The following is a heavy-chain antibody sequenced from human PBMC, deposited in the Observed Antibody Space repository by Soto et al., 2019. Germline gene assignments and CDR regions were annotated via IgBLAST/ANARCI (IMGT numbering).Heavy chain of an antibody. V-gene: IGHV1-69*02. CDR2: IIPIRGIA. Sequence: QVQLVQSGAEVKKPGSSVKVSCKSSGGTFSSYTISWVRQAPGQGLEWMGRIIPIRGIASYAQKSQGRVTITADKSTSTAYMELSSLRSEDTAVYYCASDLQPDYYYGMDVWGQGTTVTVSS. CDR1: GGTFSSYT. D-gene: IGHD2-2*01. J-gene: IGHJ6*02. CDR3: ASDLQPDYYYGMDV.